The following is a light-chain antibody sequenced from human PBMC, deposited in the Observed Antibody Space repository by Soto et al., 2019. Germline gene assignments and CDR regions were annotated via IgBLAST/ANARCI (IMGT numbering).Light chain of an antibody. CDR1: QSVGSY. J-gene: IGKJ2*01. CDR2: DAS. CDR3: QQRSNWPRGT. Sequence: EIVLTQSPATLSLSPGERATLSCRVSQSVGSYLGWYQHKPGQAPRPLIYDASNRAPGIPARFSGSGSGTDFTLTISSLEPEDFAVYYCQQRSNWPRGTFGQGTKLEIK. V-gene: IGKV3-11*01.